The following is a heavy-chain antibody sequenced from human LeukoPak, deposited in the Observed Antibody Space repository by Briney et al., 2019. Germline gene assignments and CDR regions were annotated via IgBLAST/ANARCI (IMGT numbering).Heavy chain of an antibody. J-gene: IGHJ4*02. CDR2: IYYSGST. CDR3: ARGIRRVVVAATPGGDYYFDY. CDR1: GGSISSYY. V-gene: IGHV4-59*01. D-gene: IGHD2-15*01. Sequence: SETLSLTCTVSGGSISSYYWSWIRQLPGKGLEWIGYIYYSGSTNYNPSLKSRVTISVDTSKNQFSLKLSSVTAADTAVYYCARGIRRVVVAATPGGDYYFDYWGQGTLVTVSS.